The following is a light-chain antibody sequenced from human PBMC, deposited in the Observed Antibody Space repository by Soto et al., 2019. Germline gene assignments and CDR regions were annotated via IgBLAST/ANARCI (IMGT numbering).Light chain of an antibody. CDR3: AAWDDSLNGPGV. CDR1: SSNIGTNY. V-gene: IGLV1-47*01. CDR2: SNN. J-gene: IGLJ3*02. Sequence: QSVLTQPPSASGTPGQRVTISCSGSSSNIGTNYVYWYQQLPGTAPKLLIYSNNQRPSGVPDRFSGSKSGTSASLAISGLRSKDEADYFCAAWDDSLNGPGVFGGGTKVTVL.